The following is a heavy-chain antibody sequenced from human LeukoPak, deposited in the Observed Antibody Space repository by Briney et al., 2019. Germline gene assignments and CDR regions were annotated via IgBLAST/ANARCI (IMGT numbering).Heavy chain of an antibody. J-gene: IGHJ4*02. V-gene: IGHV3-7*01. CDR1: GFTFSNYW. D-gene: IGHD3-22*01. Sequence: PGGSLRLSCTVSGFTFSNYWMSWVRQTPGKGLEWVANIEQDGSEKLYVDSVKGRFTISRDNAKNSLYLQMNSLRAEDTAVYYCARDPYNYDRSGYKLDSYFDYWGQGTLVTVSS. CDR2: IEQDGSEK. CDR3: ARDPYNYDRSGYKLDSYFDY.